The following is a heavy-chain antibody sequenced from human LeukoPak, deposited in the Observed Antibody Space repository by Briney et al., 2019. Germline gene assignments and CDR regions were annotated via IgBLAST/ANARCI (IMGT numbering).Heavy chain of an antibody. D-gene: IGHD6-6*01. CDR2: ISYSGST. V-gene: IGHV4-39*07. CDR1: GGSISSSDYY. Sequence: SETLSLTCTVSGGSISSSDYYWGWIRQSPGKGLEWIGRISYSGSTYYNPSLKSRVTISVDTSKNQFSLKLNSVTAADTAVYYCARGKFLRYSSSSQNFDYWGQGTLVTVSS. CDR3: ARGKFLRYSSSSQNFDY. J-gene: IGHJ4*02.